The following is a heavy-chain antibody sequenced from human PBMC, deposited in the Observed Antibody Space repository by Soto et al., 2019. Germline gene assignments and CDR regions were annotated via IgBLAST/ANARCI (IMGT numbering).Heavy chain of an antibody. CDR3: ARDVSPGSSRLSLDAFDI. D-gene: IGHD6-13*01. CDR2: INRDGSKK. J-gene: IGHJ3*02. CDR1: GFTLSAYW. Sequence: EVQLEESGGDLVQPGGSLRLSCAASGFTLSAYWMTWVRQAPGKGLEWVANINRDGSKKTYLNSVRGRFTISRDNVGNSLEHQMDRLRADGKTRYYCARDVSPGSSRLSLDAFDIWGQGTRVTVSS. V-gene: IGHV3-7*04.